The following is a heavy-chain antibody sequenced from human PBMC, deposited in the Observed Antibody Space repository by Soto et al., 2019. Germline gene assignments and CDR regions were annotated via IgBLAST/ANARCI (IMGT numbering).Heavy chain of an antibody. CDR2: ICHSGST. CDR1: GYSISSGYY. J-gene: IGHJ4*02. V-gene: IGHV4-38-2*01. D-gene: IGHD3-10*01. Sequence: NPSETLSLTCAVSGYSISSGYYWGWIRQPPGKGLEWIGSICHSGSTYYNPSLKSRVTISVDTSKNQFSLKLSSVTAADTAVYYCARVPTDYYGSGTFDYWGQGTLVTVSS. CDR3: ARVPTDYYGSGTFDY.